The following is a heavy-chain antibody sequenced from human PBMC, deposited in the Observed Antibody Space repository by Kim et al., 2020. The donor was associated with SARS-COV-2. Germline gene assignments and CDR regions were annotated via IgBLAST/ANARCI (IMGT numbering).Heavy chain of an antibody. CDR1: GFTFSSYA. D-gene: IGHD3-10*01. J-gene: IGHJ5*02. Sequence: GGSLRLSCAASGFTFSSYAMHWVRQAPGKGLEWVAVISYDGSNKYYADSVKGRFTISRDNSKNTLYLQMNSLRAEDTAVYYCARDLLAYYYGSGSQNWFDPWNQKTLITVSS. CDR2: ISYDGSNK. CDR3: ARDLLAYYYGSGSQNWFDP. V-gene: IGHV3-30*04.